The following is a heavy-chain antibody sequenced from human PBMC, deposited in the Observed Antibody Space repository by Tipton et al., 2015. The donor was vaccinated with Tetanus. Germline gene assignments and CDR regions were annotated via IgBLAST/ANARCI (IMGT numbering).Heavy chain of an antibody. CDR2: ISIYNGNT. Sequence: QVQLVQSGAEVKKPGASVKVSCKASGYTFTNYGISWVRQAPGQGLEWMGWISIYNGNTNYAEKFQGRVTMTTDTSTNTAYMEVRSLRSDDTAVYYCARRSKYYYDSSGSWFDLWGQGTLVTVSS. J-gene: IGHJ5*02. CDR1: GYTFTNYG. V-gene: IGHV1-18*01. CDR3: ARRSKYYYDSSGSWFDL. D-gene: IGHD3-22*01.